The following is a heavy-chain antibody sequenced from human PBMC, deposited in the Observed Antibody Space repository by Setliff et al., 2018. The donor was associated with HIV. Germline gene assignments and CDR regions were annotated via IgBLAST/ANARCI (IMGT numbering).Heavy chain of an antibody. V-gene: IGHV4-38-2*02. Sequence: SETLSLTCTVSGYSISSGYYWGWIRQPPGKGLEWIGSINHSGSTSYNPSLESRVTISRDTQKQFSLKLQSVTAADTAVYYCAISIVGVTSEMYWAQGTLVTVSS. J-gene: IGHJ4*02. D-gene: IGHD2-21*02. CDR3: AISIVGVTSEMY. CDR1: GYSISSGYY. CDR2: INHSGST.